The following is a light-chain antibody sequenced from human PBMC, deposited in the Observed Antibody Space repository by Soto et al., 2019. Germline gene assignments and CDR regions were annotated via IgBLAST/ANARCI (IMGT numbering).Light chain of an antibody. J-gene: IGKJ3*01. CDR1: QGISSY. Sequence: AIRMTQSPSTFSASTGDRVTITCRASQGISSYLAWYQQKPGNAPKLLIYAASTLQSGVPSRFSGSGSGKDFTLTISCLPSEDFATYYCQQYYSYPFTFGPGTKVDIK. CDR3: QQYYSYPFT. V-gene: IGKV1-8*01. CDR2: AAS.